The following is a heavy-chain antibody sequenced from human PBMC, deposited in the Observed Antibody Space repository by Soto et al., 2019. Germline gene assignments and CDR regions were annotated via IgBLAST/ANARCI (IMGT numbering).Heavy chain of an antibody. D-gene: IGHD3-16*01. CDR3: ARGVLPISSTSWFDP. Sequence: EVQLVESGGGLVNPGGSLRLSCVVSGFPFSTSNMNWVRQAPGKGLEWVSFISRSSTYIYYADSVKGRFTISRDDAENSLFLQMNSLRAEDTAVYYCARGVLPISSTSWFDPWGQGTLVTFSS. CDR1: GFPFSTSN. J-gene: IGHJ5*02. V-gene: IGHV3-21*01. CDR2: ISRSSTYI.